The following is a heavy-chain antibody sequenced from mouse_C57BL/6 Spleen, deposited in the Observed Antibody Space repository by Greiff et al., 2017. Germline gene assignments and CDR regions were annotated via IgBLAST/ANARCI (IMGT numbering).Heavy chain of an antibody. V-gene: IGHV1-47*01. CDR1: GYTFTTYP. CDR2: FHPYNDDT. CDR3: ARPSFNGYYFDY. D-gene: IGHD2-2*01. J-gene: IGHJ2*01. Sequence: VHLVESGAELVKPGASVKMSCKASGYTFTTYPIEWMKQNHGKSLEWIGNFHPYNDDTKYNEKFKGKATLTVEKSSSTVYLELSRLTSDDSAVYYCARPSFNGYYFDYWGQGTTLTVSS.